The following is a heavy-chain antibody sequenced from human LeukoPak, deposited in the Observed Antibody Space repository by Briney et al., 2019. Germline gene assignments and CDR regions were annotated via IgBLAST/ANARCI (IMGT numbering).Heavy chain of an antibody. CDR3: AKGALGGGDDY. J-gene: IGHJ4*02. V-gene: IGHV3-23*01. D-gene: IGHD3-16*01. CDR1: GFTFSSYA. Sequence: GGSLRLSCAASGFTFSSYAMSWVRQARGKGLEGVSAISGSGGSTYYADSVKGRFTIYRDNSKNTLYPQMNSLRAEDTAVYYGAKGALGGGDDYWGQGTLVTVSS. CDR2: ISGSGGST.